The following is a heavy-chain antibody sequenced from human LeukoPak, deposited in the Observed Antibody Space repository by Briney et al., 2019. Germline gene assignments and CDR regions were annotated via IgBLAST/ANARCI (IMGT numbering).Heavy chain of an antibody. V-gene: IGHV3-30-3*01. CDR3: ARDSYPFGELLQS. CDR2: ISYDGSNK. D-gene: IGHD3-10*01. J-gene: IGHJ5*02. Sequence: GRSLRLSCAASGFTFSSYAMHWVRQAPGKGLEWVAVISYDGSNKYYADSVKGRFTISRDNSKNTLYLQMNSLRAEDTAVYYCARDSYPFGELLQSWGQGTLVTVSS. CDR1: GFTFSSYA.